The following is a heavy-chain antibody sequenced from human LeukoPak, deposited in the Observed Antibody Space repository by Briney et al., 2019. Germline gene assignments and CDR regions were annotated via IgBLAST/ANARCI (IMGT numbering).Heavy chain of an antibody. CDR3: ARGKYYYDSSGYYSYYFDY. D-gene: IGHD3-22*01. CDR1: GGTFSSYA. V-gene: IGHV1-69*06. Sequence: GASVKVSCKASGGTFSSYAISWVRQAPGQGLEWMGGIIPIFGTANYAQKFQGRVTITADKSTSTAYMELSSLRSDDTAVYYCARGKYYYDSSGYYSYYFDYWGQGTLVTVSS. J-gene: IGHJ4*02. CDR2: IIPIFGTA.